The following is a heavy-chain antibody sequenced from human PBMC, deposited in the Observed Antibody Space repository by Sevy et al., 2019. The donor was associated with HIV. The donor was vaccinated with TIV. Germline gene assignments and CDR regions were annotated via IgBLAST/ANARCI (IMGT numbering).Heavy chain of an antibody. J-gene: IGHJ4*02. Sequence: GGSLRLSCAASGFTFSSYWMHWVRQAPGKGLVWVSRVNSDGSSTSYADSVEGRFTISRDNAKNTLYLQMNSLRAEDTAVYYCARGAAAGTFDYWGQGTLVTVSS. CDR3: ARGAAAGTFDY. CDR2: VNSDGSST. CDR1: GFTFSSYW. V-gene: IGHV3-74*01. D-gene: IGHD6-13*01.